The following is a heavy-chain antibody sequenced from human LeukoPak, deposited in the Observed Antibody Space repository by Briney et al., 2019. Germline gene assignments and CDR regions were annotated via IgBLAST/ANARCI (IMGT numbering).Heavy chain of an antibody. J-gene: IGHJ4*02. V-gene: IGHV3-53*01. CDR1: GFTVSNTY. Sequence: PGGSLRLSCAASGFTVSNTYMSWVRQAPGKGLEWVSLIYSGGGTYSADSVKGRFTISRDNAENSLYLQMNSLRAEDAALYYCARDFAYSRLDSWGQGTLVTVSS. CDR2: IYSGGGT. CDR3: ARDFAYSRLDS. D-gene: IGHD6-13*01.